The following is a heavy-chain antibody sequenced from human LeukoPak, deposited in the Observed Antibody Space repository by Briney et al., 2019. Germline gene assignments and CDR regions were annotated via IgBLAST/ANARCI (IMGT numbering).Heavy chain of an antibody. Sequence: GGSLRLSCAASGFTFSSYAMSWVRQAPGKGLEWVSGISGSGDNTYYADSVKGRFTISRDNSKNTLYLQMNSLRAEDTAVYYCARDLEYSNPFDYWGQGTLVTVSS. CDR2: ISGSGDNT. D-gene: IGHD6-6*01. V-gene: IGHV3-23*01. CDR3: ARDLEYSNPFDY. CDR1: GFTFSSYA. J-gene: IGHJ4*02.